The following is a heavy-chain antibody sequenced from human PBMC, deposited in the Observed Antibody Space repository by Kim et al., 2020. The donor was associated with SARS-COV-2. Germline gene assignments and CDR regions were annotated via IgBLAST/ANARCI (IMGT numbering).Heavy chain of an antibody. CDR3: AMSRSSWYGGGWFDP. D-gene: IGHD6-13*01. V-gene: IGHV1-8*01. Sequence: AQKFQGRVTMTRNTSISTAYMGLSSLRSEDTAVYYCAMSRSSWYGGGWFDPWGQGTLVTVSS. J-gene: IGHJ5*02.